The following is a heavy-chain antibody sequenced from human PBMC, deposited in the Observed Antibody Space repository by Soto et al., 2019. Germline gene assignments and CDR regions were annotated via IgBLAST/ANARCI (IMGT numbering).Heavy chain of an antibody. J-gene: IGHJ6*02. Sequence: QERLVQSGAEVKKPGSSVTVSCGASGGTFNAYSISWVRQAPGHGLEWVGEVIAKFATANSAQKFRGRVTLTVDRTTSTAYKELRSLTSEDTAVYYGARVRISFRRRGGHFYANGMDVWGQGPRVTVSS. CDR3: ARVRISFRRRGGHFYANGMDV. CDR2: VIAKFATA. D-gene: IGHD3-3*02. CDR1: GGTFNAYS. V-gene: IGHV1-69*01.